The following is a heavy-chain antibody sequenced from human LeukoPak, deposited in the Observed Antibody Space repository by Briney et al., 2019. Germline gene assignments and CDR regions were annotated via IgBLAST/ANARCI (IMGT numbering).Heavy chain of an antibody. D-gene: IGHD3-22*01. CDR2: ISSNGGST. Sequence: GGSLRLSCAASGFTFSSYAMHWVRQAPGKGLEYVSAISSNGGSTFYADSVKGRFTISRGDSKNTLYLQVNSLRTEDTALYYCAKDFFDKNYYDTNDYYFDYWGQGTLVTVSS. J-gene: IGHJ4*02. CDR1: GFTFSSYA. CDR3: AKDFFDKNYYDTNDYYFDY. V-gene: IGHV3-64*02.